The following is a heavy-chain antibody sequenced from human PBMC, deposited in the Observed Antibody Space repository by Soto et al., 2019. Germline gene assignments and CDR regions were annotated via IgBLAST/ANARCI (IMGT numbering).Heavy chain of an antibody. Sequence: QVQLVESGGGVVQPGRSLRLSCAVSGFTVSTYGMHWVRQAPGKGLEWVAVISRDGGTKYYADSVKGRFTISRDNSRNKLSLEMNSLRGDDMAVYYCTGEAASGYWGRGSLVTVSS. V-gene: IGHV3-30*03. CDR3: TGEAASGY. CDR2: ISRDGGTK. D-gene: IGHD3-10*01. CDR1: GFTVSTYG. J-gene: IGHJ4*02.